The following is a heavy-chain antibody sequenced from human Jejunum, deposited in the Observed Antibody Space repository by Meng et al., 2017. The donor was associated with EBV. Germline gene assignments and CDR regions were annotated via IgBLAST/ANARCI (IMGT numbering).Heavy chain of an antibody. CDR3: VGEIVAPYSFDQ. Sequence: QVLLVQSGAEVKKPGASVKLSCKTSGYTFIDYHVHWVRQAPGQGLEWMGILNPNNGATSYAQRIRGRVTMTRDTSTSTVYMELSSLRSEDTALYYCVGEIVAPYSFDQWGQGTLVTVSS. J-gene: IGHJ4*02. V-gene: IGHV1-46*01. D-gene: IGHD5-12*01. CDR1: GYTFIDYH. CDR2: LNPNNGAT.